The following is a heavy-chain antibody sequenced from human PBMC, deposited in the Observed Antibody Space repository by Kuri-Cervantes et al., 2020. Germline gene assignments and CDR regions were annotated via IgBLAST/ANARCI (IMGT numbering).Heavy chain of an antibody. J-gene: IGHJ3*02. Sequence: GGSLRLSCAASGFTFSSYSMDWVRQAPGKGLEWVSVIYSGGSTYYADSVKGRFTISRDNSKNTLYLQMNSLRAEDTAVYYCAISLDYDFWSGTIGLSAFDIWGQGTMVTVSS. CDR1: GFTFSSYS. D-gene: IGHD3-3*01. V-gene: IGHV3-66*02. CDR3: AISLDYDFWSGTIGLSAFDI. CDR2: IYSGGST.